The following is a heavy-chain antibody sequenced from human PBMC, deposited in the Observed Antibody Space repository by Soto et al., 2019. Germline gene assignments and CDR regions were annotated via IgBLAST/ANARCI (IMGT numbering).Heavy chain of an antibody. Sequence: GGSLRLSCAASGFALSVYWMTWVRQAPGKGLEWVASINPDGTLKYYVDSVKGRFTISRDNADNSLFLQMISLRVEDTAVYYCARWESGDWYLGIWGQGTLVTVSS. J-gene: IGHJ4*02. CDR3: ARWESGDWYLGI. CDR1: GFALSVYW. D-gene: IGHD2-21*02. V-gene: IGHV3-7*03. CDR2: INPDGTLK.